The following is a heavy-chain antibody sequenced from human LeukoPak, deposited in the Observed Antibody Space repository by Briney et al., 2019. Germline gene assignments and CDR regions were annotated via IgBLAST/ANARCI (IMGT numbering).Heavy chain of an antibody. CDR2: IDNSGGST. Sequence: GGSLRLSCAASGFTFSDYAMSWVRQAPGKGLEWVSGIDNSGGSTHYADSVKGRFTISRDKSKGTLYVQMNSLRADDTALYYCARGHNIGWFYFDFWGQGTQVTVSS. J-gene: IGHJ4*02. CDR3: ARGHNIGWFYFDF. CDR1: GFTFSDYA. D-gene: IGHD6-19*01. V-gene: IGHV3-23*01.